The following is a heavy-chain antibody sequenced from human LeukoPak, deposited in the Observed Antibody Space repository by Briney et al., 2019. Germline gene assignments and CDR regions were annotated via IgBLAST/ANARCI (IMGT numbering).Heavy chain of an antibody. CDR3: ARDVYDFWSGPNWFDP. D-gene: IGHD3-3*01. Sequence: GGSLRLSCAASGFTFSSYGMHWVRQAPGKGLEWVAFIRYDGSNKYYAGSVKGRFTISRDNSKNTLYLQMNSLRAEDTAVYYCARDVYDFWSGPNWFDPWGQGTLVTVSS. CDR1: GFTFSSYG. J-gene: IGHJ5*02. CDR2: IRYDGSNK. V-gene: IGHV3-30*02.